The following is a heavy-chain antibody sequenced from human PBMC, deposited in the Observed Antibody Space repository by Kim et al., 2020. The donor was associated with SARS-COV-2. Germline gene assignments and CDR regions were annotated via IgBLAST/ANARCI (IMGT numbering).Heavy chain of an antibody. CDR2: IYYSGTT. V-gene: IGHV4-39*01. CDR3: ASTYGNYIYFYGMDV. D-gene: IGHD4-17*01. CDR1: GGSITSSSYY. J-gene: IGHJ6*02. Sequence: SETLSLTCTVSGGSITSSSYYWGWIRQPPGKGLEWIGSIYYSGTTYYNPSLKSRVTISVDMSKNQFSLKLSSVTAADTAVYYCASTYGNYIYFYGMDVGGQGTTVTVSS.